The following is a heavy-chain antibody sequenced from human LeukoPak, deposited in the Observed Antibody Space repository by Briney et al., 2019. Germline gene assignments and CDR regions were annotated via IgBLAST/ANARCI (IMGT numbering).Heavy chain of an antibody. J-gene: IGHJ4*02. D-gene: IGHD2-2*01. CDR1: GGSINSYY. Sequence: SETLSLTCTVSGGSINSYYWSWIRQPPGKGLEWIGYIYYSGSTNYNPSLKTRVTISVDTSKNQFSLKLSSVTAADTAVYYCARGSTWYPYSGQGSLVTVSS. CDR3: ARGSTWYPY. CDR2: IYYSGST. V-gene: IGHV4-59*01.